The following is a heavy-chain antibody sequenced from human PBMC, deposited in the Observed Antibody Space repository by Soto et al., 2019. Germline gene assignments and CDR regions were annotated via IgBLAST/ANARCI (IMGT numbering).Heavy chain of an antibody. CDR1: GYTFTVYY. J-gene: IGHJ4*02. D-gene: IGHD1-26*01. CDR2: INPKSGGT. V-gene: IGHV1-2*02. Sequence: ASVKVSCKASGYTFTVYYMHWVRQAPGQGLEWMGWINPKSGGTMYPQKFQGRVTMTWDTSISTAYIALTRLRSDDTAVYYCARDLAKGGGSAGFDYWGQGTLVTVSS. CDR3: ARDLAKGGGSAGFDY.